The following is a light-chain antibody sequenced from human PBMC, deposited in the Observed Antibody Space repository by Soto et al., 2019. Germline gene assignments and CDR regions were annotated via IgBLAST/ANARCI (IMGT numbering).Light chain of an antibody. CDR3: QVWDSSTVV. CDR1: NIGSKN. J-gene: IGLJ2*01. CDR2: RDS. V-gene: IGLV3-9*01. Sequence: SYELTQPLSVSVALGQTARITCGGNNIGSKNVHWYQQKPGQAPVLVIYRDSNRPSRIPERVSGSNSGNTATLTISRAQAGDEADYYCQVWDSSTVVFGGGTKVTVL.